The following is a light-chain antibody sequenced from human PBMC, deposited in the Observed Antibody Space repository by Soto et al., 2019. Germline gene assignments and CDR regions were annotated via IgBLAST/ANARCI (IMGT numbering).Light chain of an antibody. Sequence: SVRSQPATAYGLHGQSSSISCTGTSSDVGGYNYVSWYQQLPGKAPKLMIYDVNNRPSGVSNRFSGSKSGNTASLTISGLQAEDEADYYCSSYTGSSTFVFGTGTKVTVL. J-gene: IGLJ1*01. CDR3: SSYTGSSTFV. V-gene: IGLV2-14*01. CDR2: DVN. CDR1: SSDVGGYNY.